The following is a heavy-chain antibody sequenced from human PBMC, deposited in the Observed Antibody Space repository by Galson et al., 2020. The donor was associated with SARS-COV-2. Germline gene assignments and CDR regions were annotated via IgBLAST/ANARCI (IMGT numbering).Heavy chain of an antibody. CDR1: GFTFSSYA. D-gene: IGHD5-12*01. CDR3: ASQEMATSKTGYYYGMDV. V-gene: IGHV3-30-3*01. J-gene: IGHJ6*02. Sequence: PGGSLRLSCAASGFTFSSYAMHWVRQAPGKGLEWVAVISYDGSNKYYADSVKGRFTISRDNSKNTLYLQMNSLRAEDTAVYYCASQEMATSKTGYYYGMDVWGQGTTVTVSS. CDR2: ISYDGSNK.